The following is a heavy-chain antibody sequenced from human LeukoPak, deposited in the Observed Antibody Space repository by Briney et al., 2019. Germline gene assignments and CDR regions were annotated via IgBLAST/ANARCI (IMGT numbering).Heavy chain of an antibody. CDR3: ARQRGLGSWSFDY. Sequence: NPSETLSLTCAVYGGSFSGYYWSWIRQPPGKGLEWIGEINHSGSTNYNPSLKSRVTISGDTSKNQFSLKLSSVTAADTAVYYCARQRGLGSWSFDYWGRGTLVTVSS. J-gene: IGHJ4*02. D-gene: IGHD2-15*01. CDR2: INHSGST. V-gene: IGHV4-34*01. CDR1: GGSFSGYY.